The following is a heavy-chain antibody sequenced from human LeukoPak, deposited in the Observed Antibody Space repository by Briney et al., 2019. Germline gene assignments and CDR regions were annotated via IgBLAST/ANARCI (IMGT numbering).Heavy chain of an antibody. V-gene: IGHV4-59*08. CDR2: IHNSGTS. CDR3: ARQPGGTAAFDI. D-gene: IGHD1-14*01. CDR1: GGSINNYF. J-gene: IGHJ3*02. Sequence: PSETLSLTCTVSGGSINNYFWSWIRQPPGKGLEWIGYIHNSGTSNYNPSLKSRLTISIDTSKNQFSLMLTSVTAADTAVYYCARQPGGTAAFDIWAQGTMVTVSS.